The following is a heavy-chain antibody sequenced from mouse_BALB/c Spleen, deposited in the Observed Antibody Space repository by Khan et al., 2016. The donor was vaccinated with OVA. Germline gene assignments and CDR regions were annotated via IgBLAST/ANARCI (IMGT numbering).Heavy chain of an antibody. V-gene: IGHV1S135*01. D-gene: IGHD2-2*01. CDR2: IDPFSGDT. Sequence: EVQLQQSGPELMKPGASVKISCKASGYSFTTYYIHWVMQSHGKSLEWIGYIDPFSGDTTYNQKFKGKATLTVDKSSSTAYIHLSNLTAEDSAVYFCTRHGYVALFTYWCQGSLVTVSA. CDR3: TRHGYVALFTY. J-gene: IGHJ3*01. CDR1: GYSFTTYY.